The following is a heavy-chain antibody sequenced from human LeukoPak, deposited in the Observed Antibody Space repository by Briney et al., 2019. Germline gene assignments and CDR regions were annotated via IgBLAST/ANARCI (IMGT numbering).Heavy chain of an antibody. CDR1: GFTFSSYA. D-gene: IGHD1-1*01. Sequence: PGGSLRLSCAASGFTFSSYAMSWVRQAPGKGLEWVSAISGSGGSTYYADSVKGRFTISRDNSKNTLYLQMNSLRDEDTAVYYCAKQFLGYKELDIWGQGTMVTVSS. V-gene: IGHV3-23*01. CDR2: ISGSGGST. CDR3: AKQFLGYKELDI. J-gene: IGHJ3*02.